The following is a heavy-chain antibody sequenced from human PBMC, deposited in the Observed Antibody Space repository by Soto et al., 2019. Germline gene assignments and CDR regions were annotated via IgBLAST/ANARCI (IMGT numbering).Heavy chain of an antibody. CDR2: ISPKNGKT. CDR3: ATSYDSGFDP. J-gene: IGHJ5*02. D-gene: IGHD3-3*01. Sequence: LLLQSGAELKKPGASVKISCKASGYSFSTYDISWLRQAPGQGPEWMGRISPKNGKTNYAQNFQDRVTMTADTSSSTAYMELRGLRSDDTAKYYCATSYDSGFDPWGQGTLVTVSS. V-gene: IGHV1-18*04. CDR1: GYSFSTYD.